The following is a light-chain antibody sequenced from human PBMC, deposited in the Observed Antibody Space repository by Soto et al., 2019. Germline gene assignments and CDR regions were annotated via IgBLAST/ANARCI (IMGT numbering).Light chain of an antibody. CDR2: GTS. V-gene: IGKV3-20*01. Sequence: ELVLTQFPGTLSLSPGERATLSCRASQSLSSSSLAWFQQKPVQAPRLLIYGTSSRAIGVPGRFSGSGSGTDFTLPISRLEPEDFAVYYCQHYSSSRGFTFGPGTKVDVK. J-gene: IGKJ3*01. CDR1: QSLSSSS. CDR3: QHYSSSRGFT.